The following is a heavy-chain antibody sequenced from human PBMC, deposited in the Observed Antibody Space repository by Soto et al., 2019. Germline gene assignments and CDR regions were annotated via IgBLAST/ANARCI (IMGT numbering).Heavy chain of an antibody. CDR1: GFTFSSYW. V-gene: IGHV3-7*01. CDR3: AREDDYDILTGYYTPADYYYGMDV. CDR2: IKQDGSGK. D-gene: IGHD3-9*01. J-gene: IGHJ6*02. Sequence: PGGSLRLSCAASGFTFSSYWMSWVRQAPGKGLEWVANIKQDGSGKYYVDSVKGRFTISRDNAKNSLYLQMNSLRAEDTAVYYCAREDDYDILTGYYTPADYYYGMDVWGQGTTVTVSS.